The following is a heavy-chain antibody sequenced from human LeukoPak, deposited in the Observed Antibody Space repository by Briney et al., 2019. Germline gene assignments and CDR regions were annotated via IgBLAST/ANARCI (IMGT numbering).Heavy chain of an antibody. D-gene: IGHD3-22*01. CDR3: ARGDYYDSSGLHDY. Sequence: WASVMVSCKASGYTFTSYDINWVRQATGQGLEWMGWMNPNSGNTGYAQKFQGRVTMTRNTSISTAYMELSSLRSEDTAVYYCARGDYYDSSGLHDYWGQGTLVTVSS. J-gene: IGHJ4*02. CDR2: MNPNSGNT. CDR1: GYTFTSYD. V-gene: IGHV1-8*01.